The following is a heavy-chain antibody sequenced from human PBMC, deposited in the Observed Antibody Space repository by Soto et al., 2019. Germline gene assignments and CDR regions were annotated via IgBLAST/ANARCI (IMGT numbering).Heavy chain of an antibody. D-gene: IGHD2-15*01. V-gene: IGHV3-21*01. CDR2: ISSSSSDK. CDR3: ARVALCSGGSCTATPYYFDY. Sequence: EVQLGASGGGLVKPGGSLGLSCAASGFTFGSYSRNWVRQAPGKGLEWVASISSSSSDKYYADSVKGRFTISRDNAENSLYLQMNSLRAEDTAVYYCARVALCSGGSCTATPYYFDYWGQGILVTVSS. CDR1: GFTFGSYS. J-gene: IGHJ4*02.